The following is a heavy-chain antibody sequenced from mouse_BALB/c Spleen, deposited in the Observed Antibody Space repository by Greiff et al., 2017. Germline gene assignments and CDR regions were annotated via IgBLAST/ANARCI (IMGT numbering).Heavy chain of an antibody. CDR1: GYTFTSYW. J-gene: IGHJ4*01. CDR3: DRMDY. CDR2: IYPGDGDT. V-gene: IGHV1-87*01. Sequence: VQLQQSGAELARPGASVKLSCKASGYTFTSYWMQWVKQRPGQGLEWIGAIYPGDGDTRYTQKFKGKATLTADKSSSTAYMQLSSLASEDSAVYYCDRMDYWGQGTSVTVSS.